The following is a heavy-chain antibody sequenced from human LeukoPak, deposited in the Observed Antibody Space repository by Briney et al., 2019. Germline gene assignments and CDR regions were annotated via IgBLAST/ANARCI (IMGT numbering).Heavy chain of an antibody. J-gene: IGHJ4*02. CDR2: ISAYNGNT. D-gene: IGHD1-7*01. Sequence: ASVKVSCKASGYTFTSYGISWVRQAPGQGLEWMGWISAYNGNTNYAQKLQGRVTMTTDTSTSTAYMELRSLRSDDTAVYYCARDSSAYSWNYLIVDYWGQGTLVTVSS. CDR1: GYTFTSYG. CDR3: ARDSSAYSWNYLIVDY. V-gene: IGHV1-18*01.